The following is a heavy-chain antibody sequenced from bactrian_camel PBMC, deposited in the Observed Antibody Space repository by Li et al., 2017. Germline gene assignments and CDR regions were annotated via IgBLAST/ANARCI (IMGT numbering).Heavy chain of an antibody. CDR2: IENRGGTT. V-gene: IGHV3S40*01. J-gene: IGHJ6*01. CDR3: AARYQGGFGLGGLCTDVLGDFPY. CDR1: GYTYSTFSSSC. D-gene: IGHD5*01. Sequence: VQLVESGGGSVQAGGSLRLSCQTSGYTYSTFSSSCMGWFRQAPGKEREGVARIENRGGTTDYADSVKGRFTISRDNAKNIMTLQMNSLKLDDTAMYYCAARYQGGFGLGGLCTDVLGDFPYWGQGTQVTVS.